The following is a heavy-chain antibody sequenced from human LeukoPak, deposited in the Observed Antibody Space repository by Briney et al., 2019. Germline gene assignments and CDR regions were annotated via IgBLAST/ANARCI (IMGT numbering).Heavy chain of an antibody. D-gene: IGHD2-2*02. J-gene: IGHJ4*02. Sequence: GGSLRLSCAASGFTFSSYAMSWVRQAPGKGLEWVSAISGSGGSTYYADSVKGRFTISRDNSKNTLHLQMNSLRAEDTAVYYCAKVPGYCSRTSCYIYFDYWGQGTLVTVSS. CDR3: AKVPGYCSRTSCYIYFDY. CDR2: ISGSGGST. V-gene: IGHV3-23*01. CDR1: GFTFSSYA.